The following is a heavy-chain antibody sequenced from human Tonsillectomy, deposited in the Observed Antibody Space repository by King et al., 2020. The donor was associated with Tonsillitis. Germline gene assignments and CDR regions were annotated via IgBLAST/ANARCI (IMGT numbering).Heavy chain of an antibody. Sequence: VQLVESGGGLVKPGGSLRLSCAASGFTFSSYTMNWGRQAPGEGLEWVSFIISSSSYIYYVSSVKGRLTISRDNAKNSLYLQMNSLRAEDTAVYYCARAGYDSRGYYSYYFDYWGQGTLVTVSS. CDR3: ARAGYDSRGYYSYYFDY. J-gene: IGHJ4*02. D-gene: IGHD3-22*01. CDR1: GFTFSSYT. V-gene: IGHV3-21*01. CDR2: IISSSSYI.